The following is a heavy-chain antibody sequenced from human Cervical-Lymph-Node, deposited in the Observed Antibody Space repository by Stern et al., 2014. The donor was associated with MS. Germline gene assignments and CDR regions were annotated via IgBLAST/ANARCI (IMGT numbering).Heavy chain of an antibody. J-gene: IGHJ4*02. V-gene: IGHV1-2*06. CDR3: ARELRGGRSGHY. CDR1: GYNFINYY. CDR2: INPDVGVT. D-gene: IGHD1-26*01. Sequence: QVQLVQSGAEVKKPGASVKVSCKTSGYNFINYYMHWVRQAPGQGLEWMGRINPDVGVTDYAEKFQGRVTLNRETAISTVYMELHRLTSDDTAVYFCARELRGGRSGHYWGQGSLVTVSA.